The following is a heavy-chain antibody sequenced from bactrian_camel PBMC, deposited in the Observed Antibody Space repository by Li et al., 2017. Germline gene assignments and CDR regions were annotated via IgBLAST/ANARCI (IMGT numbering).Heavy chain of an antibody. V-gene: IGHV3S55*01. CDR2: MDSDGSS. CDR1: GYTYNSYC. CDR3: AADSGRTSPWRCVVGLGSYNY. Sequence: VQLVESGGGSVQAGGSLRLSCTLSGYTYNSYCLGWFRQAPGKEREGIAAMDSDGSSSYKDSVRGRFTISKDNAKNTLYLQMSSLQPNDTGMHYCAADSGRTSPWRCVVGLGSYNYWGQG. D-gene: IGHD5*01. J-gene: IGHJ4*01.